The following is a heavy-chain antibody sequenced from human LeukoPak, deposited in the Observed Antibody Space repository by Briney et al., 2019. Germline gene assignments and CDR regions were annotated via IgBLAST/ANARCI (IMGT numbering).Heavy chain of an antibody. CDR3: ARDRRPSYDTSGYYFPGEY. CDR2: INPSGGIT. V-gene: IGHV1-46*01. CDR1: GGTSSSYA. J-gene: IGHJ4*02. Sequence: ASVKVSCKASGGTSSSYAISWVRQAPGQGLEWMAIINPSGGITTYAQKFQGRVTLTRDTSTNTVYMDLSSLRSDDTAVYYCARDRRPSYDTSGYYFPGEYWGQGTLVTVSS. D-gene: IGHD3-22*01.